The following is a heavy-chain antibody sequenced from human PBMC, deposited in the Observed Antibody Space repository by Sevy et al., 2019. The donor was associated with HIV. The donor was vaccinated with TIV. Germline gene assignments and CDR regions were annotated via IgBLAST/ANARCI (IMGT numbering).Heavy chain of an antibody. V-gene: IGHV3-53*01. Sequence: GGSLRLSCAASGFTVSSNYMSWVRQAPGKGLEWVSVIYSGGTTYYADSVKGRFTISRDNSKNTLYLQMNNLRAEDTAVYYCAREREFTIFGVLFEYGMDVWGQGTTVTVS. D-gene: IGHD3-3*01. CDR1: GFTVSSNY. CDR3: AREREFTIFGVLFEYGMDV. CDR2: IYSGGTT. J-gene: IGHJ6*02.